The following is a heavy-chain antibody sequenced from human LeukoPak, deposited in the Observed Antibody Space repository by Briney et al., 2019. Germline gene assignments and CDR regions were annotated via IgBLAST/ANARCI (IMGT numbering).Heavy chain of an antibody. CDR3: ARLPIPTAGAFDI. CDR1: GYNFPSYW. CDR2: VYPGDSDT. Sequence: GESLKISCKGSGYNFPSYWIGWVRQMPGKGLEWMGIVYPGDSDTRYSPSFQGQVTISADKSISTAYLQWSSLKASDTAMYYCARLPIPTAGAFDIWGQGTMVTVSS. V-gene: IGHV5-51*01. J-gene: IGHJ3*02. D-gene: IGHD1-1*01.